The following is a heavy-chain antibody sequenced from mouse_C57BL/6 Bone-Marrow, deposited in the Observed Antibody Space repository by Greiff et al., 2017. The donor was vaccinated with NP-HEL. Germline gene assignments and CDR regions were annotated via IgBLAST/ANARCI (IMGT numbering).Heavy chain of an antibody. J-gene: IGHJ4*01. CDR3: ARDPYPGYAMDY. V-gene: IGHV5-4*01. CDR2: ISDGGSYT. Sequence: EVKLMESGGGLVKPGGSLKLSCAASGFTFSSYAMSWVRQTPEKRLEWVATISDGGSYTYYPDNVKGRFTISRDNAKNNLYLQMSHLKSEDTAIYYCARDPYPGYAMDYWGQGTSVTVSS. CDR1: GFTFSSYA.